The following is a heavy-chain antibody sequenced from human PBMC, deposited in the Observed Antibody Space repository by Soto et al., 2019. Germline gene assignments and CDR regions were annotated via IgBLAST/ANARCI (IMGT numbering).Heavy chain of an antibody. CDR1: GGSISSGDYS. D-gene: IGHD2-8*01. V-gene: IGHV4-30-2*01. CDR3: ARDNGGTYFDC. Sequence: PSETLSLTCAVSGGSISSGDYSWSWIRQPPGKGLEWIASVYHSGSPYYQPSLGSRVTISVDRSKNQFSLKLSSVTAADTAVYYCARDNGGTYFDCWGQGTLVTVSS. J-gene: IGHJ4*02. CDR2: VYHSGSP.